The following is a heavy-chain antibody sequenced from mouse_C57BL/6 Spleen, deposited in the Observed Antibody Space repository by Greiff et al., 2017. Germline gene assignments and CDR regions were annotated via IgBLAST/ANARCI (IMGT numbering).Heavy chain of an antibody. D-gene: IGHD4-1*01. V-gene: IGHV1-15*01. CDR1: GYTFTDYE. J-gene: IGHJ4*01. CDR3: TRQTGRAMDY. CDR2: IDPETGGT. Sequence: QVHVKQSGAELVRPGASVTLSCKASGYTFTDYEMHWVKQTPVHGLEWIGAIDPETGGTAYNQKFKGKAILTADKSSSTAYMELRSLTSEDSAVYYCTRQTGRAMDYWGQGTSVTVSS.